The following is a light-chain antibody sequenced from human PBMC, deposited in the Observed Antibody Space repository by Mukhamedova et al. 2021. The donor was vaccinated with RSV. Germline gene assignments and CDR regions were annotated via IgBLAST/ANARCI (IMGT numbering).Light chain of an antibody. CDR2: AAS. CDR3: QQSYSTPQYT. V-gene: IGKV1-39*01. Sequence: WYQRRVHGKAPKLLIYAASNLQGGVPSRFSGRGSGTDFTLTISSLQPEDCATYYCQQSYSTPQYTFGQGTKLEIK. J-gene: IGKJ2*01.